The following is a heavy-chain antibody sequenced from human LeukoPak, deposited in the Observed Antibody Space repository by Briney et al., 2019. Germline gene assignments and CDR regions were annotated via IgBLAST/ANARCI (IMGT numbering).Heavy chain of an antibody. V-gene: IGHV3-49*03. D-gene: IGHD3-22*01. Sequence: PGGSLRLSCTASGFIFGDYVMSWFRQAPGKGLEWVSFIRGNVYGGSAEYAASVRSRFIISRDDSKSTAYLQMSSLKTEDTAVYYCTRSRYYYDTRMGGWFDLWGQGTLVTVSS. J-gene: IGHJ5*02. CDR2: IRGNVYGGSA. CDR3: TRSRYYYDTRMGGWFDL. CDR1: GFIFGDYV.